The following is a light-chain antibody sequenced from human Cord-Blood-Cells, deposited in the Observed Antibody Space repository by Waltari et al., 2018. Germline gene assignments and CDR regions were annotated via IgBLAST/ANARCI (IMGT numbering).Light chain of an antibody. CDR2: EGS. CDR1: SSDVGSYNL. J-gene: IGLJ2*01. Sequence: QSALTQPASVSGSPGQSITISCTGTSSDVGSYNLVSWYQQNPGKAPKLMIDEGSKRPSGVSHRFSGSKSGNTASLTIPGLQAEDETYYYCCSYAGSSTYVVFGGGTKLTVL. CDR3: CSYAGSSTYVV. V-gene: IGLV2-23*01.